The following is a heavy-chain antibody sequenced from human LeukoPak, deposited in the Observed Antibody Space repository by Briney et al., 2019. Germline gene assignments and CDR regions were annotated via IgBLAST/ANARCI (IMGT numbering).Heavy chain of an antibody. J-gene: IGHJ5*02. Sequence: SETLSLTCAVYGGSFSGYYWSWIRQPPGKGLEWIGEINHSGSTNYDPSLKSRVTISVDTSKNQFSLKLSSVTAADTAVYYCARGDWEPNFDPWGQGTLVTVSS. CDR3: ARGDWEPNFDP. D-gene: IGHD1-26*01. CDR2: INHSGST. CDR1: GGSFSGYY. V-gene: IGHV4-34*01.